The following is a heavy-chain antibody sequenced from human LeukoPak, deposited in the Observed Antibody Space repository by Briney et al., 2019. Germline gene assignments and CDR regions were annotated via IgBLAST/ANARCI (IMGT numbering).Heavy chain of an antibody. Sequence: ASVKVSCKASGYTFTGYYMHWVRQAPGQGLEWMGWINPNSGGTNYAQKFQGRVTMTRDTSIGTAYMELSRLRSDDTAVYYCARPSAYYDILTGYYSSHPFDPWGQGTLVTVSS. CDR3: ARPSAYYDILTGYYSSHPFDP. D-gene: IGHD3-9*01. CDR1: GYTFTGYY. J-gene: IGHJ5*02. V-gene: IGHV1-2*02. CDR2: INPNSGGT.